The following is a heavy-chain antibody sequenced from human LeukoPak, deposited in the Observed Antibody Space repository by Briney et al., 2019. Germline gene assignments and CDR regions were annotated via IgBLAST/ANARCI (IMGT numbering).Heavy chain of an antibody. CDR3: ATQMVRGVTHWFDP. D-gene: IGHD3-10*01. V-gene: IGHV4-34*01. Sequence: SETLSLTCAVYGGSFSGYYWSWIRQPPGKGLEWIGEINHSGSTNYNPSLKSRVTISVDTSKNQFSLELSSVTAADTAVYYCATQMVRGVTHWFDPWGQGTLVTVSS. CDR2: INHSGST. J-gene: IGHJ5*02. CDR1: GGSFSGYY.